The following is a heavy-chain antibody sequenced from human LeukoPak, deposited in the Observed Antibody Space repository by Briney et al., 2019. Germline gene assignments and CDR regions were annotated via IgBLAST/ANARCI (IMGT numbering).Heavy chain of an antibody. CDR1: GGSISSYY. J-gene: IGHJ3*02. Sequence: SETLSLTCTVSGGSISSYYWSWIRQPPGKGLEWIGYIYYSGSTNYNPSLKSRVTISVDTSKNQFSLKLSSVTAADTAVYFCARAVPYYDFWSGYYKEGAFDIWGQGTMVTVSS. CDR3: ARAVPYYDFWSGYYKEGAFDI. V-gene: IGHV4-59*01. D-gene: IGHD3-3*01. CDR2: IYYSGST.